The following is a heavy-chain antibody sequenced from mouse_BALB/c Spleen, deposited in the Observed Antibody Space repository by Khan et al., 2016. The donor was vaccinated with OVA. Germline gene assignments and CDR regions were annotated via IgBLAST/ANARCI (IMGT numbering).Heavy chain of an antibody. D-gene: IGHD2-2*01. J-gene: IGHJ3*01. V-gene: IGHV1S135*01. Sequence: VQLQQSGPELMKPGASVKISCKASGYSFTTYYIHWVLQSHGKSLDWIGYIDPFSGDTTYNQKFKGKATLTVDKSSSTAYIHLNNLTSEDSAVYYCTRRGYVAWFAYWGQGTLVTVSA. CDR3: TRRGYVAWFAY. CDR2: IDPFSGDT. CDR1: GYSFTTYY.